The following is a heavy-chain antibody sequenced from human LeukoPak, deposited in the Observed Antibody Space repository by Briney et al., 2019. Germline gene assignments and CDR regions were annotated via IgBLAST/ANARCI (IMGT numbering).Heavy chain of an antibody. V-gene: IGHV3-30*19. CDR1: GFTFSSYG. D-gene: IGHD2-15*01. CDR3: ATAGVVVVGAFDI. J-gene: IGHJ3*02. Sequence: GGSLRLSCAASGFTFSSYGMHWVRQAPGKGLEWVAVISYDGSNKYYADSVKGRFTISRDNSKNTLYLQMNSLRSEDTAVYYCATAGVVVVGAFDIWGQGTMVTVSS. CDR2: ISYDGSNK.